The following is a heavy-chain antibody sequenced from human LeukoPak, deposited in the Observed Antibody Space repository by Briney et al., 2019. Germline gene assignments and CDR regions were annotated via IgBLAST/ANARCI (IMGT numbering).Heavy chain of an antibody. J-gene: IGHJ4*02. CDR3: ARRPYSSGSLDY. CDR2: IYYSGST. D-gene: IGHD6-19*01. V-gene: IGHV4-39*01. CDR1: GGSISSSSYY. Sequence: SETLSLTCTVSGGSISSSSYYWGWLRQPPGEGLEWIGSIYYSGSTYYNPSLKSRVTISVDTSKNQFSLKLSSVTAADTAVYYCARRPYSSGSLDYWGQGTLVTVSS.